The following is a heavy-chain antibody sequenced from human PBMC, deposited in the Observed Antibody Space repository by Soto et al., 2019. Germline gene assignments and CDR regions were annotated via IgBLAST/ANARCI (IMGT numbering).Heavy chain of an antibody. CDR3: ARDMYDILTEAGMDV. CDR1: GFTFSSYG. J-gene: IGHJ6*02. V-gene: IGHV3-33*01. CDR2: IWYDGSNK. D-gene: IGHD3-9*01. Sequence: SCAASGFTFSSYGMHWVRQAPGKGLEWVAVIWYDGSNKYYADSVKGRFTISRDNSKNTLYLQMNSLRAEDTAVYYCARDMYDILTEAGMDVWGQGTTVTVSS.